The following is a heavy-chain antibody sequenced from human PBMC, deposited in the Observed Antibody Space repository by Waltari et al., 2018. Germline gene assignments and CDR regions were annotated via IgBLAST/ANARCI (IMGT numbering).Heavy chain of an antibody. J-gene: IGHJ4*02. CDR2: INSDGSST. CDR3: ASLNYGEKHDY. Sequence: EVQLVESGGGLVQPGGSLRLYCAASGFTFSSYCMPWARQSPGKGLVWVARINSDGSSTSYADSVKGRFTISRDNAKNTLYLQMNSLRAEDTAVYYCASLNYGEKHDYWGQGTLVTVSS. D-gene: IGHD4-17*01. V-gene: IGHV3-74*01. CDR1: GFTFSSYC.